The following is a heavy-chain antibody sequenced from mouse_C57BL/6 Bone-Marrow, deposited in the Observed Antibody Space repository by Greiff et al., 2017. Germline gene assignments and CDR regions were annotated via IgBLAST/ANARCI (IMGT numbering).Heavy chain of an antibody. Sequence: EVKLVESGGGLVQPGGSLKLSCAASGFTFSDYYMYWVRQTPEKRLEWVAYISNGGGSTYYPDTVKGRFTISRDNAKNTLYLQMSRLKSEDTAMYYCARPPIYDGYYSWFAYWGQGTLVTVSA. V-gene: IGHV5-12*01. CDR2: ISNGGGST. D-gene: IGHD2-3*01. CDR1: GFTFSDYY. CDR3: ARPPIYDGYYSWFAY. J-gene: IGHJ3*01.